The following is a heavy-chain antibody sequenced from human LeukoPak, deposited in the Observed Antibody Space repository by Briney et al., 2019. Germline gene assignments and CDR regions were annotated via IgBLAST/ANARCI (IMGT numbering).Heavy chain of an antibody. CDR2: IYYSGST. V-gene: IGHV4-59*01. CDR1: GGSISSYY. CDR3: AREPTVTNAFDI. J-gene: IGHJ3*02. D-gene: IGHD4-17*01. Sequence: PSETLSLTCTVSGGSISSYYLSWIRQPPGKGLEWIGYIYYSGSTNYNPSLKSRVTISVDTSKNQFSLELSSVTAADTAVYYCAREPTVTNAFDIWGQGTMVTVSS.